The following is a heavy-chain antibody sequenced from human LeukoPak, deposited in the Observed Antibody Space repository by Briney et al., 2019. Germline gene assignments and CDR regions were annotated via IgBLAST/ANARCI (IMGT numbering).Heavy chain of an antibody. CDR3: AKEVGYDSSDYLVY. CDR1: GFTFSSYA. Sequence: GGSLRLSCAASGFTFSSYAMSWVRQAPGKGLEWVSAISGSAGSTYHADSVKGRFTISRDNSKNTLYLQMNSLRVEDTALYYCAKEVGYDSSDYLVYWGQGTLVTVSS. CDR2: ISGSAGST. V-gene: IGHV3-23*01. J-gene: IGHJ4*02. D-gene: IGHD3-22*01.